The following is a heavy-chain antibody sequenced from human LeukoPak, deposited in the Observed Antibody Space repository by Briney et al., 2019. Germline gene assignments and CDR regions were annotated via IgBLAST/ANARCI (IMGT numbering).Heavy chain of an antibody. V-gene: IGHV4-59*01. CDR3: VFSSRWGSFDI. J-gene: IGHJ3*02. Sequence: PSETLSLTCTVSGGSISSYYWSWIRQPPGKGLEWIGYIYYSGSTNYNPSLKSRVAISVDTSKNQFSLKLSSVTAADTAVYYCVFSSRWGSFDIWGQGTMVTVSS. CDR1: GGSISSYY. CDR2: IYYSGST. D-gene: IGHD6-13*01.